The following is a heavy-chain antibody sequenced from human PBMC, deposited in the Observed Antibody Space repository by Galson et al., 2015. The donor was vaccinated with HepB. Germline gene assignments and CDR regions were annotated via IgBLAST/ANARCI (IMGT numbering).Heavy chain of an antibody. CDR2: ISPHNRDT. CDR3: ARGALVVAVGATQNNWFDP. D-gene: IGHD2-15*01. V-gene: IGHV1-18*01. J-gene: IGHJ5*02. Sequence: SVKVSCKASGYTFSSYSITWVRQAPGQGLEWVGWISPHNRDTNYAQNFQGRVTMTTDTSTSTAYMELRSLRSDDTAVYYCARGALVVAVGATQNNWFDPW. CDR1: GYTFSSYS.